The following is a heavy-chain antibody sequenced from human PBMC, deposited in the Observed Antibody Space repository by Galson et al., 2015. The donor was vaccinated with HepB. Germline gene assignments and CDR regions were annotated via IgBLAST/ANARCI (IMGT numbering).Heavy chain of an antibody. V-gene: IGHV4-59*01. CDR1: GGSISSYY. D-gene: IGHD3-3*01. J-gene: IGHJ3*02. CDR3: ARGNGIFGVGPGAFEI. CDR2: IYYSGST. Sequence: SETLSLTCTVSGGSISSYYWSWIRQPPGTGLEWIGYIYYSGSTNYNPSLKSRVTISVDTSKNQFSLKLSSVTAADTAVYYCARGNGIFGVGPGAFEIWGQGTMVTVSS.